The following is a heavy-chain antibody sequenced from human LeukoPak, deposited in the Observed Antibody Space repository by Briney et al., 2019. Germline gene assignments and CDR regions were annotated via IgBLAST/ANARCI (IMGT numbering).Heavy chain of an antibody. CDR1: GGTFSSYA. Sequence: GASVKVSCKASGGTFSSYAISWVRQAPGQGLEWMGGIIPIFGTANYAQKFQGRVTITTDESTSTAYMELRSLRSDDTAVYYCARASNYYDSSGFDYWGQGTLVTVSS. D-gene: IGHD3-22*01. J-gene: IGHJ4*02. CDR3: ARASNYYDSSGFDY. CDR2: IIPIFGTA. V-gene: IGHV1-69*05.